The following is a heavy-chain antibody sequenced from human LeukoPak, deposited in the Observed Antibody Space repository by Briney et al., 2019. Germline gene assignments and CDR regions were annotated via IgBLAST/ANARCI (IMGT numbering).Heavy chain of an antibody. V-gene: IGHV3-74*01. Sequence: GGSLRPSCAASGFTFSSYWMHWVRRAPGKGLVWVSRIDSDGSSTSYADSVKGRFTISRDNAKNTLYLQMNSLRAEDTAVYYCASPGGNYALLGFGYWGQGTLVTVSS. J-gene: IGHJ4*02. CDR3: ASPGGNYALLGFGY. CDR2: IDSDGSST. D-gene: IGHD4-11*01. CDR1: GFTFSSYW.